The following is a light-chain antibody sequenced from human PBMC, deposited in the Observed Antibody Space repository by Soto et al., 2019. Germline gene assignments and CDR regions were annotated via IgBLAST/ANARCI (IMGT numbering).Light chain of an antibody. V-gene: IGLV1-47*01. J-gene: IGLJ1*01. CDR1: NSDIGSNH. CDR3: CSFAGSYGFRV. CDR2: RND. Sequence: QSVPTQPPSASGTPGQRVTISCSGSNSDIGSNHVYWYQQLPGTAPKLLIYRNDQRPSGVPDRFAGSKSGTSASLAISGLRSEDEADYYCCSFAGSYGFRVFGTGTKVTVL.